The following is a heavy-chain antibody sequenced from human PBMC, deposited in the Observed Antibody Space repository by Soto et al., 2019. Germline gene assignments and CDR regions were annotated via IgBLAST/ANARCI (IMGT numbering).Heavy chain of an antibody. J-gene: IGHJ3*02. Sequence: PGGSLRLSCAASGFTFSDYYMSWIRQAPGKALEWVSYISSSGSTIYYADSVKGRFTISRDNAKNSLYLQMNSLRAEDTAVYYCARDIGIYGDYLIKGDAFDIWGQGTMVTVSS. CDR3: ARDIGIYGDYLIKGDAFDI. V-gene: IGHV3-11*01. D-gene: IGHD4-17*01. CDR1: GFTFSDYY. CDR2: ISSSGSTI.